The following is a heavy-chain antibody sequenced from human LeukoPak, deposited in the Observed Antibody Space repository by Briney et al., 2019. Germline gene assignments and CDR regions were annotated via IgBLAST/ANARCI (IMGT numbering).Heavy chain of an antibody. CDR1: GYTLTELS. CDR2: FDPEDGET. Sequence: ASVKVSCKVSGYTLTELSMHWVRQAPGKGLEWMGGFDPEDGETIYAQKFQGRVTMTEDTSTDTAYMELSSLRSEDTAVYYCATESMVREVIDADSDAFDIWGQGTMVTVSS. CDR3: ATESMVREVIDADSDAFDI. V-gene: IGHV1-24*01. D-gene: IGHD3-10*01. J-gene: IGHJ3*02.